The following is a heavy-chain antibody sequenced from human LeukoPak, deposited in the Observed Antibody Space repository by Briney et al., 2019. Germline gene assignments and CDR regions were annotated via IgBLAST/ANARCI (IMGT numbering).Heavy chain of an antibody. CDR2: IYPGDSDT. Sequence: GESLKISCKGSGYSFTSYWIGWVRQMPGKGLEWMGIIYPGDSDTRYSPSFQGQVTISADQSISTAYLQWSSLKASDTAMYYCARFSVEQWLVELGYFDYWGQGTLVTVSS. D-gene: IGHD6-19*01. J-gene: IGHJ4*02. CDR3: ARFSVEQWLVELGYFDY. CDR1: GYSFTSYW. V-gene: IGHV5-51*01.